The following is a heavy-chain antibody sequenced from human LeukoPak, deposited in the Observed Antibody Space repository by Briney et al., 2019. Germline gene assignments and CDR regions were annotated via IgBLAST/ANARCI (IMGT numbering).Heavy chain of an antibody. CDR2: INPNSGGT. CDR1: AYTFTGYY. J-gene: IGHJ4*01. V-gene: IGHV1-2*02. D-gene: IGHD5-18*01. Sequence: ASVKVSCKASAYTFTGYYIHWVRQAPGQGLEWMGWINPNSGGTNYAQKLQGRVTMTRGTSISTAYMELSRLRSDDTAVYYCARAAKGTYSYGSYFDYWGHGTLVTVSS. CDR3: ARAAKGTYSYGSYFDY.